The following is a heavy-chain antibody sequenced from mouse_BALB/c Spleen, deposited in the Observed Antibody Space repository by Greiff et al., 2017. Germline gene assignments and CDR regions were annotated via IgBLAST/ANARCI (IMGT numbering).Heavy chain of an antibody. V-gene: IGHV7-3*02. CDR2: IRNKANGYTT. CDR3: ARGPSYFDY. J-gene: IGHJ2*01. CDR1: GFTFTDYY. Sequence: EVKLMESGGGLVQPGGSLRLSCATSGFTFTDYYMSWVRQPPGKALEWLGFIRNKANGYTTEYSASVKGRFTISRDNSQSILYLQMNTLRAEDSATYYCARGPSYFDYWGQGTTLTVSS.